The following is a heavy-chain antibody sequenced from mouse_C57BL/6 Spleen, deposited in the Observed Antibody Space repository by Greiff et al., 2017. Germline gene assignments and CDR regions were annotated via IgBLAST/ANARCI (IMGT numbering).Heavy chain of an antibody. CDR3: VRDGATVVARYFDV. V-gene: IGHV10-3*01. CDR2: IRSKSSNYAT. CDR1: GFTFNTYA. Sequence: DVQLQESGGGLVQPKGSLKLSCAASGFTFNTYAMHWVRQAPGKGLEWVARIRSKSSNYATYYADSVKDRFTISRDDSQSMLYLQMNNLKTEDTAMYYCVRDGATVVARYFDVWGTGTTVTVSS. D-gene: IGHD1-1*01. J-gene: IGHJ1*03.